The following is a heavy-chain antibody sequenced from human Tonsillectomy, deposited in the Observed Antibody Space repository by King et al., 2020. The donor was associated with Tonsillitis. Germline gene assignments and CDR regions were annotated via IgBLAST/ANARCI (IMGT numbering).Heavy chain of an antibody. CDR3: AKDPSYSSSWHGGMDV. CDR1: GFTFSSYA. J-gene: IGHJ6*02. CDR2: ISGSGGST. D-gene: IGHD6-13*01. Sequence: VQLVESGGGLVQPGGSLRLSCAASGFTFSSYAMSWVRQAPGKGLEWVSAISGSGGSTYYADSVKGRFTISRDNSKNTLYLQMNSLRAEDTAVYYCAKDPSYSSSWHGGMDVWGQGTTVTVSS. V-gene: IGHV3-23*04.